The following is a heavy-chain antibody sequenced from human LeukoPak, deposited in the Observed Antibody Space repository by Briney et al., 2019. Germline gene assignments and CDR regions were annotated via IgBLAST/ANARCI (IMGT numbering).Heavy chain of an antibody. CDR1: GGTFSSYA. CDR3: ARSEVATIHRVDY. Sequence: GASVKVSCKASGGTFSSYAISWVRQAPGQGLEWMGRIIPIFGIANYAQKFQGRVTITADKSTSTAYMELSSLRSEDTAVYYCARSEVATIHRVDYWGQGTLVTVSS. J-gene: IGHJ4*02. D-gene: IGHD5-24*01. V-gene: IGHV1-69*04. CDR2: IIPIFGIA.